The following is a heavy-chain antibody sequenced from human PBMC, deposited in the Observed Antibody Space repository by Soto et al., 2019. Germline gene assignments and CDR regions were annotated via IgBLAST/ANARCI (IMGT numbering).Heavy chain of an antibody. D-gene: IGHD3-10*01. CDR1: GGSGGSFSGYY. Sequence: SETLSLTCAVYGGSGGSFSGYYWSWIRQPPGKGLEWIGEINHSGSTNYNPSLKSRVTISVDTSKNQFSLKLSSVTAADTAVYYCASKFGELLADAFDIWGQGTMVTVSS. V-gene: IGHV4-34*01. CDR3: ASKFGELLADAFDI. J-gene: IGHJ3*02. CDR2: INHSGST.